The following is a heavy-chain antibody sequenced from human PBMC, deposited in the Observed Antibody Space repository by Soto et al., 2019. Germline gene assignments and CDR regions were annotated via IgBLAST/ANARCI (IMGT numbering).Heavy chain of an antibody. CDR2: ISDNGGRT. CDR3: AKRELDDK. CDR1: GFTFRSYG. Sequence: EVQLLESGGRFVQPGGSLRLSCAASGFTFRSYGMSWVRQAPGKGLEWISAISDNGGRTDYADSVKGRFTISRDNSKNTLFLQMNPLTAEDTDVYYCAKRELDDKWGQGTLVTVS. V-gene: IGHV3-23*01. J-gene: IGHJ1*01. D-gene: IGHD3-3*02.